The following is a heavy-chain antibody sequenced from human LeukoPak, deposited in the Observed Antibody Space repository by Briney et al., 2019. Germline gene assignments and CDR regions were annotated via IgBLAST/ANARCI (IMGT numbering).Heavy chain of an antibody. V-gene: IGHV3-7*01. J-gene: IGHJ4*02. CDR1: GYSFTSYW. CDR2: IKQDGSEK. Sequence: GESLKISCKGSGYSFTSYWIGWVRQAPGKGLEWVANIKQDGSEKYYVDSVKGRFTISRDNAKNSLYLQMNSLRAEDTAAYYCARDKIMGASLFDYWGQGSLVTVSS. CDR3: ARDKIMGASLFDY. D-gene: IGHD3-16*01.